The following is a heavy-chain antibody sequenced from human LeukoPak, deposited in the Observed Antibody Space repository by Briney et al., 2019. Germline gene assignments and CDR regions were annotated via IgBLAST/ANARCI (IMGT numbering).Heavy chain of an antibody. V-gene: IGHV3-7*01. CDR1: GFTFSSYW. Sequence: GGSLRLSCAASGFTFSSYWMSWVRQAPGKGLEWVANIKQDGSEKYYVDSVKGRFTISRDNAKNSLYLQMNSLRAEDTAVYYCAREGTAPYNWNYDGGYWGQGTLVTVSS. CDR2: IKQDGSEK. CDR3: AREGTAPYNWNYDGGY. D-gene: IGHD1-7*01. J-gene: IGHJ4*02.